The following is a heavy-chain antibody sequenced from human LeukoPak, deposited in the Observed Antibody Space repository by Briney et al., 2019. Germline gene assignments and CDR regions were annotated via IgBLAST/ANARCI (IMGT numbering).Heavy chain of an antibody. V-gene: IGHV3-48*01. D-gene: IGHD5-24*01. CDR2: ISSSSSTI. J-gene: IGHJ3*02. Sequence: GGSLRLSCAASGFTFSSYSMNWVRQAPGKGLEWVSYISSSSSTIYYADSVKGRFTISRDNSKNTLYLQMNSLRAEDTAVYYCARRGWLQFDAFDIWGQGTMVTVSS. CDR1: GFTFSSYS. CDR3: ARRGWLQFDAFDI.